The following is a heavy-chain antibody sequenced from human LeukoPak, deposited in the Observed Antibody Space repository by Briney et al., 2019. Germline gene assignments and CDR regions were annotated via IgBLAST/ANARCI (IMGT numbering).Heavy chain of an antibody. CDR3: ARLVGASRDFDY. D-gene: IGHD1-26*01. CDR1: GYTFTDNY. Sequence: GASVKVSCKSSGYTFTDNYMHWVRQAPRQGLEWMGWINPSSGCTNYEQKFQGRVTMTRDTSISTVYMELSRLRSDDTAVYYCARLVGASRDFDYWGQGTLVTVSS. CDR2: INPSSGCT. V-gene: IGHV1-2*02. J-gene: IGHJ4*02.